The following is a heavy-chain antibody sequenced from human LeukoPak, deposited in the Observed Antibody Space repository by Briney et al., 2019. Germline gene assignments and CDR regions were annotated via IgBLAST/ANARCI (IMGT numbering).Heavy chain of an antibody. J-gene: IGHJ4*02. D-gene: IGHD1-26*01. CDR1: GGSISTYY. CDR3: ARHWETPIVGATDY. CDR2: MYYSGST. V-gene: IGHV4-59*04. Sequence: SETLSLTCTVSGGSISTYYWSWIRQPPGKGLECIGYMYYSGSTYYNPSLKSRVTISVDTSKNQFSLKLSSVTAADTAVYYCARHWETPIVGATDYWGQGTLVTVSS.